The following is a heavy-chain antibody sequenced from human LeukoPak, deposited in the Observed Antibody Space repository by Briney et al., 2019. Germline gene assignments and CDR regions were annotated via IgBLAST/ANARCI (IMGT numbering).Heavy chain of an antibody. J-gene: IGHJ4*02. V-gene: IGHV3-30*01. D-gene: IGHD2-2*01. Sequence: QPGGSLRLSCAASGFTFSSYAMHWVRQAPGKGLEWVAVISYDGSNKYYADSVKGRFTISRDNSKNTLYLQMNSLRAEDTAVYYCARESIVVVPAAISYHFDYWGQGTLVTVSS. CDR2: ISYDGSNK. CDR1: GFTFSSYA. CDR3: ARESIVVVPAAISYHFDY.